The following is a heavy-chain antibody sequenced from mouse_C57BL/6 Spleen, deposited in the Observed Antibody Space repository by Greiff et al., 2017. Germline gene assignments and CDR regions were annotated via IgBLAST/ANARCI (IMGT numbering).Heavy chain of an antibody. Sequence: QVQLQQPGAELVRPGSSVKLSCKASGYTFTSYWMHWVKQRPIQGLEWIGNIDPSDSETHYNQKFKDKATLTVDKSSSTAYMQLSSLTSEDSAVYYCARGVFYGSRTPFAYWGQGTLVTVSA. J-gene: IGHJ3*01. V-gene: IGHV1-52*01. D-gene: IGHD1-1*01. CDR1: GYTFTSYW. CDR3: ARGVFYGSRTPFAY. CDR2: IDPSDSET.